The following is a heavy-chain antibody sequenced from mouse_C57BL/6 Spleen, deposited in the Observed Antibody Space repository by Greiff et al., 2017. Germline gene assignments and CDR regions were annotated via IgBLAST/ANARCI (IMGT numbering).Heavy chain of an antibody. CDR1: GYTFIDYY. Sequence: VQLQQSGPELVKPGASVKISCKASGYTFIDYYMNWVKQSHGKSLEWIGDINPNNGGTSYNQKFKGKATLTVDKSSSTAYMELRSLTSEDSAVYYCARVPFITTVVAPFDYWGQGTTLTVSS. D-gene: IGHD1-1*01. CDR2: INPNNGGT. J-gene: IGHJ2*01. V-gene: IGHV1-26*01. CDR3: ARVPFITTVVAPFDY.